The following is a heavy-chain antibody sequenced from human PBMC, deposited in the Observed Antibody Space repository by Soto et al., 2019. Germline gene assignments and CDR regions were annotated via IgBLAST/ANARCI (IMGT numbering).Heavy chain of an antibody. D-gene: IGHD6-13*01. CDR3: WQQLEHRDVVVAFDY. J-gene: IGHJ4*02. CDR2: IIPIFGTA. V-gene: IGHV1-69*01. CDR1: GGTFSSYA. Sequence: QVQLVQSGAEVKKPGSSVKVSCKASGGTFSSYAISWVRQAPGQGLEWMGGIIPIFGTANYAQKFQGRVTITADESTSTAYMELSSLRSEDTAVYYCWQQLEHRDVVVAFDYWGQGTLVTVYS.